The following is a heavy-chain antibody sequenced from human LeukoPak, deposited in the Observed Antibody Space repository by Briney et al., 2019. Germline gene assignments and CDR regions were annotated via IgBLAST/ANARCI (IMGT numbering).Heavy chain of an antibody. J-gene: IGHJ4*02. Sequence: KVSCKASGYTFTSYGISWVRQMPGKGLEWMGIIYPGDSDTRYSPSFHGQVTISADKSISTAYLQWSSLKASDTAMYYCAICSSWDPLFDYWGQGTLVTVSS. CDR1: GYTFTSYG. CDR3: AICSSWDPLFDY. V-gene: IGHV5-51*01. CDR2: IYPGDSDT. D-gene: IGHD6-13*01.